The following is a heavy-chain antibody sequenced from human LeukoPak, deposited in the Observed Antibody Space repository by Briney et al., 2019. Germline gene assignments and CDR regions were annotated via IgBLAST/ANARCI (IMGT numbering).Heavy chain of an antibody. CDR3: AKLGTTTTVTTSDY. Sequence: GGSLRLSCAASGFTFSSYGMHWVRQAPGKGLEWVAVIPYDGSNKYYADSVKGRFTISRDNSKNTLYLQMNSLRAEDTAVYYCAKLGTTTTVTTSDYWGQGTLVTVSS. D-gene: IGHD4-17*01. CDR2: IPYDGSNK. V-gene: IGHV3-30*18. CDR1: GFTFSSYG. J-gene: IGHJ4*02.